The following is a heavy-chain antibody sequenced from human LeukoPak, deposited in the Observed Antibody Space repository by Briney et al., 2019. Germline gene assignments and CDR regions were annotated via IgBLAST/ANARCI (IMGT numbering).Heavy chain of an antibody. Sequence: GGSQRLSCAASGFTFSSYSMNWVRQAPGKGLEWVSSISSSSSYIYYADSVKGRFTISRDNAKNSLYLQMNSLRAEDTAVYYCARAGSWSFDYWGQGTLVTVSS. CDR2: ISSSSSYI. V-gene: IGHV3-21*01. CDR3: ARAGSWSFDY. J-gene: IGHJ4*02. D-gene: IGHD6-13*01. CDR1: GFTFSSYS.